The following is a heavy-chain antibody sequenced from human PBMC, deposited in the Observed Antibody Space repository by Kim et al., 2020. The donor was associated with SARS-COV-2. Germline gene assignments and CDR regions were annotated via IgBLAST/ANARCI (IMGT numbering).Heavy chain of an antibody. V-gene: IGHV3-11*04. J-gene: IGHJ4*02. Sequence: SSGSTIYYAGSVKGRFTISRDNAKNSLYLQMNSLRAEDTAVYYCARDFDYWGQGTLVTVSS. CDR3: ARDFDY. CDR2: SSGSTI.